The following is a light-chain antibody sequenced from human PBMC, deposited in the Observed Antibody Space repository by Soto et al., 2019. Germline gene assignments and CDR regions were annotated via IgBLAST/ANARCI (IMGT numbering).Light chain of an antibody. CDR1: QSISSN. V-gene: IGKV3-15*01. CDR2: RAS. CDR3: QQYDSWPRT. J-gene: IGKJ1*01. Sequence: EIVMTQSPVTLSVSPGERATLSCRASQSISSNLVWYQQKPGQAPRLLIYRASARATGIPARFSGSGSGTEFTLTISSLQSEDLAIYYCQQYDSWPRTFGQGTRVEIK.